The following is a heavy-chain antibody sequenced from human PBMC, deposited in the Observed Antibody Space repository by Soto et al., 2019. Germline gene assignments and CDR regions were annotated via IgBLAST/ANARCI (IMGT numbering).Heavy chain of an antibody. CDR3: ARDRSFTIFGIGLVGMDV. D-gene: IGHD3-3*01. CDR2: IYTSGST. Sequence: SETLSLTCTVSGGSISSYYWSWIRQPAGKGLEWIGRIYTSGSTNYNPSLKSRATMSVDTSKNQFSLKLSSVTAADTAVYYCARDRSFTIFGIGLVGMDVWGQGTTVNVSS. CDR1: GGSISSYY. J-gene: IGHJ6*02. V-gene: IGHV4-4*07.